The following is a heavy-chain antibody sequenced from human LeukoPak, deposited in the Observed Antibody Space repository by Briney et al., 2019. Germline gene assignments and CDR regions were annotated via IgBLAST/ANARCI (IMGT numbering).Heavy chain of an antibody. CDR2: ISYDGSNK. V-gene: IGHV3-30*18. CDR1: GFTFSSYG. D-gene: IGHD5-18*01. Sequence: GGSLRLSCAASGFTFSSYGMHWVRQAPGKGLEWVAVISYDGSNKYYADSVKGRFTISRDNSKNTLYLQVNSLRAEDTAVYYCAKGTAMAPALFDYWGQGTLVTVSS. J-gene: IGHJ4*02. CDR3: AKGTAMAPALFDY.